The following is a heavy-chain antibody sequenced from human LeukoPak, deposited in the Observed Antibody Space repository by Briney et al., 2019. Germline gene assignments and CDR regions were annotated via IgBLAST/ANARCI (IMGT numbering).Heavy chain of an antibody. D-gene: IGHD3-10*01. Sequence: EASVKVSCKASGYTFTSYGISWVRQAPGQGLEWMGWISAYNGNTNYAQKLQGRVTMTTDTSTSTAYMELRSLRSDDTAVYYCARVFGTFGSGYYYYYGMDVWGQGTTVTVSS. V-gene: IGHV1-18*01. CDR3: ARVFGTFGSGYYYYYGMDV. CDR1: GYTFTSYG. J-gene: IGHJ6*02. CDR2: ISAYNGNT.